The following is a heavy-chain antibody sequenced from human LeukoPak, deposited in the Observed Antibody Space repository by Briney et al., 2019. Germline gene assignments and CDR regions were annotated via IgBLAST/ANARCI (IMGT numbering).Heavy chain of an antibody. CDR1: GYTFTSYG. Sequence: ASVKVSCKASGYTFTSYGISWVRQAPGQGLEWMGWISAYNGNTNYAQKLQGRVTMTEDTSTDTAYMELSSLRSEDTAVYYCATYSHSGWGVLLWFGSTGRADAFDIWGQGTMVTVSS. CDR2: ISAYNGNT. D-gene: IGHD3-10*01. V-gene: IGHV1-18*01. J-gene: IGHJ3*02. CDR3: ATYSHSGWGVLLWFGSTGRADAFDI.